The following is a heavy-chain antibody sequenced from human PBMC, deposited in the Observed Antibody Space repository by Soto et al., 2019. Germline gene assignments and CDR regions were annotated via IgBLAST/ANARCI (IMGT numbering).Heavy chain of an antibody. CDR2: INSDGSST. CDR3: AIRASYYDSSSYFDC. V-gene: IGHV3-74*01. D-gene: IGHD3-22*01. CDR1: GFTFSSYW. J-gene: IGHJ4*02. Sequence: EVQLVESGGGLVQPGGSLRLSCAASGFTFSSYWMHWVRQAPGKGLVWVSRINSDGSSTSYADSVKGRFTISRDNAKNTLYLQMNSLRAEDTAVYYCAIRASYYDSSSYFDCWGQGTLVTVSS.